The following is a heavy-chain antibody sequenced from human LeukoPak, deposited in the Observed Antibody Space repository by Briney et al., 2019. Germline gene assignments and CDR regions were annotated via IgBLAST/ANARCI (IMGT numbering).Heavy chain of an antibody. CDR1: GGSISSYY. CDR3: ARASNIAAAGTSTWFDP. D-gene: IGHD6-13*01. J-gene: IGHJ5*02. Sequence: SETLSLTCTVSGGSISSYYWSWIRQPPGKGLEWIEYIYYSGSTNYNPPLKSRVTISVDTSKNQFSLKLSSVTAADTAVYYCARASNIAAAGTSTWFDPWGQGTLVTVSS. V-gene: IGHV4-59*01. CDR2: IYYSGST.